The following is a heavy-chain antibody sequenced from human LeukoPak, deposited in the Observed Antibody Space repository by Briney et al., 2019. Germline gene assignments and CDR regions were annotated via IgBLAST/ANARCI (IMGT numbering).Heavy chain of an antibody. J-gene: IGHJ1*01. V-gene: IGHV1-2*02. CDR3: ARGPSDIAAAAVEIYFQH. CDR1: GYTFTGYY. D-gene: IGHD6-13*01. CDR2: INPNSGGT. Sequence: GASVKVSCKASGYTFTGYYIHWVRQAPGQGPEWMGWINPNSGGTNYAQKFQGRVTMTRDTAISTVYMELSRLISDDPAVYYCARGPSDIAAAAVEIYFQHWGQGTVVTVSS.